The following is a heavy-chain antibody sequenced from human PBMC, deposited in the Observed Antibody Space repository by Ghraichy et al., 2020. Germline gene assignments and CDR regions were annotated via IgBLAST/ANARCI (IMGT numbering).Heavy chain of an antibody. Sequence: GGSLRLSCAASGFISSWYGMHWVRQAPGRGLEWVGVISHDGSDKYYGDSVKGRFTISRDNSKNTLNLQMDSLRVEDAAVYCCAKGRGGHSWHFEYWGQGTRVTFSS. CDR1: GFISSWYG. D-gene: IGHD3-16*01. J-gene: IGHJ4*02. V-gene: IGHV3-30*18. CDR2: ISHDGSDK. CDR3: AKGRGGHSWHFEY.